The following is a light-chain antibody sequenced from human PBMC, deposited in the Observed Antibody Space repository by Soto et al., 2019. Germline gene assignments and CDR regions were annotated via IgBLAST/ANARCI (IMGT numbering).Light chain of an antibody. Sequence: DIQMTQSPSTLSASVGDRVTLTCRASQSISNWLAWYQQKPGKAPKLLIHKASTLESGVPSRFSGSVSGTEFTLTISSLQPDDFATYYCQQYYSYWTFGQGTKVEIK. CDR3: QQYYSYWT. CDR1: QSISNW. CDR2: KAS. V-gene: IGKV1-5*03. J-gene: IGKJ1*01.